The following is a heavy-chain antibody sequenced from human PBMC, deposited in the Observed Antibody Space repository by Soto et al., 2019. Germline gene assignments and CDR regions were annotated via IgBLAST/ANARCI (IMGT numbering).Heavy chain of an antibody. CDR3: ARDADYGGSRGGMDV. CDR1: GGSVNNADYF. Sequence: QVRLEESGPGLVKPSETLSLICSVSGGSVNNADYFWSWIRHHPEHGLDWIGYIYYSGSTRYNPSFKTRATLSIDTSKNQFALRLNSVTVADTAVYFCARDADYGGSRGGMDVWGRGTTVTVSS. V-gene: IGHV4-31*03. D-gene: IGHD4-17*01. CDR2: IYYSGST. J-gene: IGHJ6*02.